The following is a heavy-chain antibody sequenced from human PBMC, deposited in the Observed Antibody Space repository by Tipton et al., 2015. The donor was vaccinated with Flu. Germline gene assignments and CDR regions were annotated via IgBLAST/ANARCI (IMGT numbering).Heavy chain of an antibody. CDR2: ISKSGHTI. Sequence: QLVQSGGGVVQPGGSVRLSCAASGFTFSSHGMHWVRLAPGKGLEWVSHISKSGHTIYYADSVVGRFTISRDIARNSLFLQMNSLRVEDTSLDYCARGNPEDAFDVWGQGTVVAVSS. CDR1: GFTFSSHG. CDR3: ARGNPEDAFDV. V-gene: IGHV3-48*03. J-gene: IGHJ3*01. D-gene: IGHD2/OR15-2a*01.